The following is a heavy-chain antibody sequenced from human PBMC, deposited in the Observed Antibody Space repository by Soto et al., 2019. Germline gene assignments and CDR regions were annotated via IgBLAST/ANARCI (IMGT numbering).Heavy chain of an antibody. CDR2: IIPIFGTA. J-gene: IGHJ6*02. D-gene: IGHD2-2*01. Sequence: QVQLVQSGAEVKKPGSSVKVSCKASGGTFSSYAISWVRQAPGQGLEWMGGIIPIFGTANYAQQFQGRVPIPADESTSTAYMELSSLRSEDTAGYYCARGGVGVPAAMSRGFWYYGMDVWGQGTTVTGSS. CDR3: ARGGVGVPAAMSRGFWYYGMDV. V-gene: IGHV1-69*01. CDR1: GGTFSSYA.